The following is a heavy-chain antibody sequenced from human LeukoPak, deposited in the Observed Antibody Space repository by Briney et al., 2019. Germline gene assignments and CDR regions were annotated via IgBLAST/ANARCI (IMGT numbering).Heavy chain of an antibody. CDR2: IYYSGST. Sequence: SETLSLTCTVSGGSISSYYWSWIRQPPGKGLEWIGYIYYSGSTNYNPSLKSRVTISVDTSKNQFSLKLSSVTAADTAVYYCARTLRPRAFDIWGQGTMVTVSS. J-gene: IGHJ3*02. CDR1: GGSISSYY. V-gene: IGHV4-59*12. CDR3: ARTLRPRAFDI. D-gene: IGHD3-16*01.